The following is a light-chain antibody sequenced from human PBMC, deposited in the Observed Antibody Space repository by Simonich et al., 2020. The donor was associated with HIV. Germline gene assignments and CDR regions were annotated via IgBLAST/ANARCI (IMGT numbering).Light chain of an antibody. V-gene: IGKV3-15*01. CDR1: QTVTSN. CDR2: GAS. CDR3: QQYNTRPGT. J-gene: IGKJ1*01. Sequence: EIVMTQSPATLSVSPGERATLPCRPSQTVTSNLAWNQQKPGQAPTLLIYGASTRAPGVPARFSGSGSGTEFTLTISSLQSEDFAVYYCQQYNTRPGTFGQGTKVEIK.